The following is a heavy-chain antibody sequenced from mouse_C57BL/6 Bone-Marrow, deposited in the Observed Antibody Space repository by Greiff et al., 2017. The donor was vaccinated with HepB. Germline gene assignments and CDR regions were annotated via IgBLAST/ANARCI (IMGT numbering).Heavy chain of an antibody. V-gene: IGHV1-20*01. CDR3: ARGYYGYDPYYFDY. D-gene: IGHD2-2*01. CDR2: INPYNGDT. J-gene: IGHJ2*01. Sequence: EVQLVESGPELVKPGDSVKISCKASGYSFTGYFMNWVMQSHGKSLEWIGRINPYNGDTFYNQKFKGKATLTVDKSSSTAHMELRSLTSEDAAVYYCARGYYGYDPYYFDYWGQGTTLTVSS. CDR1: GYSFTGYF.